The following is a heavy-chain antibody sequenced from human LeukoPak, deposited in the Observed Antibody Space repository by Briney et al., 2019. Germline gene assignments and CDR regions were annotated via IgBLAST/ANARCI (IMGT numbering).Heavy chain of an antibody. D-gene: IGHD3-22*01. CDR1: GGSISSDNYY. CDR2: FHTGGSA. Sequence: SQTLSLTCSVSGGSISSDNYYWTWIRQPAGRGLEWIGRFHTGGSANYNPSLKSRVTVSVDTSKNQFSLRLNSVTAADTAIYYCAREEYYDDSGYYFRYFDSWGQGTLVTVSS. V-gene: IGHV4-61*02. CDR3: AREEYYDDSGYYFRYFDS. J-gene: IGHJ4*02.